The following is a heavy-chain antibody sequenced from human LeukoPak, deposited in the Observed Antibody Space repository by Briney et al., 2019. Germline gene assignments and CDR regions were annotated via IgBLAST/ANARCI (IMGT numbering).Heavy chain of an antibody. D-gene: IGHD6-6*01. CDR2: IYYSGST. J-gene: IGHJ1*01. V-gene: IGHV4-61*01. CDR1: GGSISSSSYY. Sequence: SETLSLTCTVSGGSISSSSYYRGWIRQPPGKGLEWIGYIYYSGSTNYNPSLKSRVTISVDTSKNQFSLKLSSVTAADTAVYYCAIEGIKGYSSSTGGYFQHWGQGTLVTVSS. CDR3: AIEGIKGYSSSTGGYFQH.